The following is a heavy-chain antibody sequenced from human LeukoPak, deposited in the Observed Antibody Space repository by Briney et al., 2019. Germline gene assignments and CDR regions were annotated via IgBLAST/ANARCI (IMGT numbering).Heavy chain of an antibody. D-gene: IGHD5-24*01. Sequence: AGALRVSSAASGFTLNKYARTWVRQAPGKGLEWGSRLSSSGSDTHYADSVRGRFTIFRDTSANTLFLEMRSLRADDTALYYCAKAAGRDGRTPNDFWGQGTLVTVSS. V-gene: IGHV3-23*01. CDR3: AKAAGRDGRTPNDF. CDR1: GFTLNKYA. J-gene: IGHJ4*02. CDR2: LSSSGSDT.